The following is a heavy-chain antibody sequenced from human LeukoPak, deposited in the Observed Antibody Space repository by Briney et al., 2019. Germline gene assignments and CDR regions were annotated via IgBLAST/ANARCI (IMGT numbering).Heavy chain of an antibody. V-gene: IGHV4-4*07. D-gene: IGHD3-9*01. J-gene: IGHJ4*02. Sequence: SETLSLTCTVSGGSIGSYYWSWIRQPAGKGLEWVGRIYTSGSTNYNPSLKSRVTMSVDTSKNQFSLKLSSVTAADTAVYYCAREHSLRYFDWLLPEYYFDYWGQGTLVTVSS. CDR1: GGSIGSYY. CDR2: IYTSGST. CDR3: AREHSLRYFDWLLPEYYFDY.